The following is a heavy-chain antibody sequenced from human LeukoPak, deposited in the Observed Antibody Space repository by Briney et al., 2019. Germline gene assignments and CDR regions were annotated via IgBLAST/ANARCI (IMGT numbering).Heavy chain of an antibody. CDR1: GGSISSYY. J-gene: IGHJ4*02. V-gene: IGHV4-59*01. D-gene: IGHD6-13*01. CDR3: ARGSKAAPGTFDY. CDR2: IYYTGST. Sequence: PSETLSLTCTVSGGSISSYYWSWIRQPPGKGLEWIGYIYYTGSTDYNPSLKSRVAISIDTSKNQFSLKLSSVTAADTAVYYCARGSKAAPGTFDYWGQGTLVTVSS.